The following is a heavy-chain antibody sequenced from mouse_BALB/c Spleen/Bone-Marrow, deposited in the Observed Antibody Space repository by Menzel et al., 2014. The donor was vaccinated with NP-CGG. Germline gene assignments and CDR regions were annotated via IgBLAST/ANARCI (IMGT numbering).Heavy chain of an antibody. J-gene: IGHJ3*01. Sequence: EVKLMESGPELVKPGASVKMSCKASGYTFTSYVMHWVKQKPGQGLEWIGYINPYNDGTKYNEKFKGKATLTSDKSSSTAHMELSSLTSEDSAVYYCARTYYYGSNLFAYWGQGTLVTVSA. CDR1: GYTFTSYV. D-gene: IGHD1-1*01. V-gene: IGHV1-14*01. CDR3: ARTYYYGSNLFAY. CDR2: INPYNDGT.